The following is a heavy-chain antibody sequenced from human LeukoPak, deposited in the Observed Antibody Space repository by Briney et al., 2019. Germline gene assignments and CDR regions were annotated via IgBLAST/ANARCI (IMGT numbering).Heavy chain of an antibody. CDR3: ARDREDYGGNSCLDY. Sequence: SETLSLTSTVSGGSISSYYWSWIRQPAGKGLEWIGRIYTSGSTNYNPSLKSRVTMSVDTSKNQFSLKLSSVTAADTAFYYCARDREDYGGNSCLDYWGQGTMVTVSS. D-gene: IGHD4-23*01. J-gene: IGHJ4*02. V-gene: IGHV4-4*07. CDR1: GGSISSYY. CDR2: IYTSGST.